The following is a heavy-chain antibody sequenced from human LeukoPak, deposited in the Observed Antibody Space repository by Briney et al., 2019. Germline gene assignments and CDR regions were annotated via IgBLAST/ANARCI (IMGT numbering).Heavy chain of an antibody. CDR3: ARDSIAVAGIDY. V-gene: IGHV4-39*07. D-gene: IGHD6-19*01. CDR1: GGSISSYY. CDR2: IYYSGST. Sequence: PSETLSLTCTVSGGSISSYYWSWIRQPPGKGLEWIGSIYYSGSTYYNPSLKSRVTISVDTSKNQFSLKLSSVTAADTAVYYCARDSIAVAGIDYWGQGTLVTVSS. J-gene: IGHJ4*02.